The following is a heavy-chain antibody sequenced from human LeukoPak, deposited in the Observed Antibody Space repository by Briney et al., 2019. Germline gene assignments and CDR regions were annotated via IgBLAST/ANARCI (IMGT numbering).Heavy chain of an antibody. J-gene: IGHJ6*03. CDR1: GGSISSYY. D-gene: IGHD2-2*01. CDR2: IYTSGST. CDR3: ARRLRVPYYYMDV. Sequence: SETLSLTCTVSGGSISSYYWSWIRQPPGKGLEWIGYIYTSGSTNYNPSLKSRVTISVDTSKNQFSLKLSSVTAADTAVYYCARRLRVPYYYMDVWGKGTTVTVSS. V-gene: IGHV4-4*09.